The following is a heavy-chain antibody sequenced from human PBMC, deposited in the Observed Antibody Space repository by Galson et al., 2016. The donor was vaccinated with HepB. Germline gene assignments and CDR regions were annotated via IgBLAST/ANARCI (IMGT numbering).Heavy chain of an antibody. D-gene: IGHD6-19*01. Sequence: SVKVSCKASGYRFSNNGISWVRQAPGQGLQWMGWISGYNGNTNYAQKVQGRVTVTADASTSTVYMELRGLRSDDTAVYYCARSQVAGLYFFDYWGQGTPVTVSS. J-gene: IGHJ4*02. CDR3: ARSQVAGLYFFDY. CDR1: GYRFSNNG. V-gene: IGHV1-18*04. CDR2: ISGYNGNT.